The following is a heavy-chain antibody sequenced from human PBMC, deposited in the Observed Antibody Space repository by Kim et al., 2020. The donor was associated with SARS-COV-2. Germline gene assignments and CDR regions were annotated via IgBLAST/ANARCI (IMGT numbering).Heavy chain of an antibody. CDR1: GFTFSSYA. J-gene: IGHJ4*01. V-gene: IGHV3-30-3*01. CDR3: ARDSAWYSSGWFVEYFD. Sequence: GGSLRLSCAASGFTFSSYAMHWVRQAPGKGLEWVAVISYDGSNKYYADSVKGRFTISRDNSKNTLYLQMNSLRAEDTAVYYCARDSAWYSSGWFVEYFD. CDR2: ISYDGSNK. D-gene: IGHD6-19*01.